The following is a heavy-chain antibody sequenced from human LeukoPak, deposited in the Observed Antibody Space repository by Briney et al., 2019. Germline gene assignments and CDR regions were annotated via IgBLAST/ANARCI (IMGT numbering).Heavy chain of an antibody. V-gene: IGHV4-34*01. Sequence: PSETLSLTCAVYGGSFSGYYWSWIRQPPGKGLEWIGEINHSGSTNCNPSLKSRVTISIDTSKNQFSLKLTSVTAADTAVYYCARVVGRYYYDSSGLPPSHMDVWGQGTTVTVSS. CDR2: INHSGST. CDR1: GGSFSGYY. J-gene: IGHJ6*02. D-gene: IGHD3-22*01. CDR3: ARVVGRYYYDSSGLPPSHMDV.